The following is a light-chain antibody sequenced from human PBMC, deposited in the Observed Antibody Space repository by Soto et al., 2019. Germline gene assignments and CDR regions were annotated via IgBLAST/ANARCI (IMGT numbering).Light chain of an antibody. Sequence: VLTQSPVTLSLSPGERATLSCRASQSFRGLLAWYHQKPGQAPRRLIYDAYNRATGIPPRFSGSGSGTDFTLTISSLEPEDSAVYYCQQRHMWPITCGQGTRLEIK. V-gene: IGKV3-11*01. CDR3: QQRHMWPIT. CDR1: QSFRGL. CDR2: DAY. J-gene: IGKJ5*01.